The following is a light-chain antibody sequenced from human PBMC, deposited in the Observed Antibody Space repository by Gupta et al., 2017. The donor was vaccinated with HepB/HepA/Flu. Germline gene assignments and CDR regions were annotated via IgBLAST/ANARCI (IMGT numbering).Light chain of an antibody. V-gene: IGKV3-11*01. Sequence: EIVLTQSPATLSLSPGERATLSCRASQRAVSHLDCYQQKPGHAPRLLIYATSNRATGIPARFRGSGSGTDFTLTISSLEPEDFALYYCQHRTNWPPSITFGQGTRLEIK. J-gene: IGKJ5*01. CDR3: QHRTNWPPSIT. CDR1: QRAVSH. CDR2: ATS.